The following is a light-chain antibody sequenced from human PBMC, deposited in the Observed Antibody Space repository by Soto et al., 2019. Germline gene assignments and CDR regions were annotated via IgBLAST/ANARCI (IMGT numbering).Light chain of an antibody. CDR3: QQYNNWPPVT. CDR1: QSVSSSY. Sequence: ATLSCMASQSVSSSYLAWYQQKPGQAPRLLIYGASSRATGIPDRFSGSGSGTEFTLTISSLQSEDSAVYYCQQYNNWPPVTFGQGTRLEI. CDR2: GAS. V-gene: IGKV3D-15*01. J-gene: IGKJ5*01.